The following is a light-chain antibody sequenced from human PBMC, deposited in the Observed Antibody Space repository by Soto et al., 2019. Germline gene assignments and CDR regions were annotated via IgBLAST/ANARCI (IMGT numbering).Light chain of an antibody. CDR2: NNN. J-gene: IGLJ3*02. CDR1: SGFVGSFS. CDR3: VVWDGSLNAWV. V-gene: IGLV1-44*01. Sequence: QSALAQPASVSGSPGQSITISCTGTSGFVGSFSLVSWYQQHPGTAPKRLIYNNNQRPSGVPDRFSGSKSGTSASLAISELQSEDEADYYCVVWDGSLNAWVFGGGTKLTVL.